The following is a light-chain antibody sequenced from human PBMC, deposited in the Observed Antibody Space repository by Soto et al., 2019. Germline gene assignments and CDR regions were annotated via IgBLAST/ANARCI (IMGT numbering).Light chain of an antibody. Sequence: QAVVTQPASVSGSPGQSITISCTGSSSDVGGYTYVSWYQQHPGKAPKLMIYDVSTRPSGVSNRFSGSKSGNTASLTISGLQAEDGADYYCSSYTSSSLYVFGTGTKLTVL. CDR3: SSYTSSSLYV. V-gene: IGLV2-14*01. CDR1: SSDVGGYTY. J-gene: IGLJ1*01. CDR2: DVS.